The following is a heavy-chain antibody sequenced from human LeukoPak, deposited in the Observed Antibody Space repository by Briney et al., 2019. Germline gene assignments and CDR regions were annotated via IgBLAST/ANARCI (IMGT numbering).Heavy chain of an antibody. V-gene: IGHV4-30-4*08. CDR1: SGSISSGNYY. D-gene: IGHD1-26*01. Sequence: SETLSLTCTASSGSISSGNYYWSWIRQPPGKGPEWIGYIYYSGSTYYKPSLMSRLTISVDTSKHQFSLNLRSVTAAVTAVYFCARAGGNDYGWFDHWGQGTLVTVSS. CDR3: ARAGGNDYGWFDH. J-gene: IGHJ5*02. CDR2: IYYSGST.